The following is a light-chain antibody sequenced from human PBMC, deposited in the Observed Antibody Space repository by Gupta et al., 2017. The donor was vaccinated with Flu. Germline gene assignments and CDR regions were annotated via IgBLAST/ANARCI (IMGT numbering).Light chain of an antibody. CDR1: QSVSGY. CDR3: QQRSSWPLT. CDR2: DAS. J-gene: IGKJ4*01. Sequence: EIVVPQSPATLSLSPGERATLSCRASQSVSGYLAWYQQRPGQVPRLLIYDASNRATGIPARFSGGGSGTDFTLTISSLETEDFAVYYCQQRSSWPLTFGGGTKVEIK. V-gene: IGKV3-11*01.